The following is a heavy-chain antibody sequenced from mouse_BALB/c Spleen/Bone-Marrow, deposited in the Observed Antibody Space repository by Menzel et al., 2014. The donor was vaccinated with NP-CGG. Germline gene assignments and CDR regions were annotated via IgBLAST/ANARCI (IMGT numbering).Heavy chain of an antibody. CDR3: ATGFAY. CDR2: IDPANGNT. Sequence: EVQLQQSGAELVKPGASVKLSCTASGFDIKDTYMHWVKQRPEQGLEWIGRIDPANGNTKYDPKFQGKATITADTSSNTAYLQLSSLTSEDTAVYYCATGFAYWSQGTLVTVSA. J-gene: IGHJ3*01. V-gene: IGHV14-3*02. CDR1: GFDIKDTY.